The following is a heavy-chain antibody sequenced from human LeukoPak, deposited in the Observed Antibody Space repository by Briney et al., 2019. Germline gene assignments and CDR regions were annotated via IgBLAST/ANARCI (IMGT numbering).Heavy chain of an antibody. J-gene: IGHJ4*02. V-gene: IGHV3-21*01. CDR3: ARSGNYYDTSGLSH. CDR1: GFTFSSYS. Sequence: GGSLRLSCAASGFTFSSYSMNWVRQAPGKGLEWVSSISSSSSYIYYADSVKGRFTISRDNAKNSLYLQMNSLRAEDTAVYYCARSGNYYDTSGLSHWGQGTLVSVSS. D-gene: IGHD3-22*01. CDR2: ISSSSSYI.